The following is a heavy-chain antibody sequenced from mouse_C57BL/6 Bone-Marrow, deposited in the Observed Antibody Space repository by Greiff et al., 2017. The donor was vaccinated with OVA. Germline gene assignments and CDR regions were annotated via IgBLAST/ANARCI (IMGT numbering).Heavy chain of an antibody. CDR2: ISYDGSN. J-gene: IGHJ3*01. CDR3: ARDGGNLAWFAY. Sequence: EVQLVESGPGLVKPSQSLSLTCSVTGYSITSGYYWNWIRQFPGNKLEWMGYISYDGSNNYNPSLKNRISITRDTSKNQFFLKLNSVTTEDTATYYCARDGGNLAWFAYWGQGTLVTVSA. CDR1: GYSITSGYY. D-gene: IGHD1-1*02. V-gene: IGHV3-6*01.